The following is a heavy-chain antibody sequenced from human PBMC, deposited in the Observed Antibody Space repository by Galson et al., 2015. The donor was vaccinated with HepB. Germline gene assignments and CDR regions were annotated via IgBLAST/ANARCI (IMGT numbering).Heavy chain of an antibody. CDR1: GFTLGTHE. J-gene: IGHJ4*02. CDR2: VTRSGDNT. CDR3: VRELGGTWHN. Sequence: SLRLSCAASGFTLGTHEMSWVRQAPGKGLEWVSGVTRSGDNTYHADSVSGRFTISRDDSKSTLYLQMNSLRTEDTAIYYCVRELGGTWHNWGQGTLVTVSS. D-gene: IGHD3-16*01. V-gene: IGHV3-23*01.